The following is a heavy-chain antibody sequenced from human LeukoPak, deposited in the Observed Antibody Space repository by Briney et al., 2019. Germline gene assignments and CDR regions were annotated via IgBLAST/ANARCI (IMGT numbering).Heavy chain of an antibody. CDR2: IIPIFGTA. D-gene: IGHD5-12*01. J-gene: IGHJ4*02. Sequence: ASVKVSCKASGGTFSSYAISWVRQAPGQGLKWMGRIIPIFGTANYAQKFQGRVTITTDESTSTAYMELSSLRSEDTAVYYCARDRRRLATTTALDYWGQGTLVTVSS. CDR1: GGTFSSYA. CDR3: ARDRRRLATTTALDY. V-gene: IGHV1-69*05.